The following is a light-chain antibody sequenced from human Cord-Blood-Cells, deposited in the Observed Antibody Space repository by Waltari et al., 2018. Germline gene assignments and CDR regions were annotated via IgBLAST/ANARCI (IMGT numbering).Light chain of an antibody. V-gene: IGLV2-23*01. CDR1: SSDVGSYNL. CDR3: CSYAGSSTWV. CDR2: EGS. J-gene: IGLJ3*02. Sequence: QSALTQPASVSGSPGQSITISCTATSSDVGSYNLVSWYQQHPGKAPNLMIYEGSKRPSGVSNRFSGSKSGNTASLTISGLQAEDEADYYCCSYAGSSTWVFGGGTKLTVL.